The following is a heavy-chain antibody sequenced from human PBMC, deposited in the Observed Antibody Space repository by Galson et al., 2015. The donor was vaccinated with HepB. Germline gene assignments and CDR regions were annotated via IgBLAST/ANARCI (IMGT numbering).Heavy chain of an antibody. J-gene: IGHJ4*02. CDR3: ASGGDCYWVGDCYWDY. CDR2: ITPIFATP. D-gene: IGHD2-21*02. Sequence: SVKVSCKASGGTFSTYTINWVRQAPGQGLEWMGGITPIFATPKYAQKFQGRVTITADESTSTAYMELSSLRSEDTAVYYCASGGDCYWVGDCYWDYWGQGTLVTVSS. V-gene: IGHV1-69*13. CDR1: GGTFSTYT.